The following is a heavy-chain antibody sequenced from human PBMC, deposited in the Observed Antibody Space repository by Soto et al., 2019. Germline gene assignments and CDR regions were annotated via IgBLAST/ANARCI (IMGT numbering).Heavy chain of an antibody. V-gene: IGHV3-64D*06. Sequence: GGSLRLSCSASGFTFSSYAMHWVRQAPGKGLEYVSAISSNGGSTYYADSVKGRFTISRDNSKNTLYLQMSSLRAEDTAVYYCVKDLQSSSSWYSFDYWGQGTLVTVSS. J-gene: IGHJ4*02. CDR3: VKDLQSSSSWYSFDY. CDR2: ISSNGGST. D-gene: IGHD6-13*01. CDR1: GFTFSSYA.